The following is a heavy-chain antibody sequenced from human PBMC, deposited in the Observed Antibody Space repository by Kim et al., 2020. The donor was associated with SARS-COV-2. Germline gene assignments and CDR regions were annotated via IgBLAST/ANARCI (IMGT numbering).Heavy chain of an antibody. CDR1: GFTFSSYE. J-gene: IGHJ4*02. D-gene: IGHD1-26*01. CDR2: ISSSGSTI. V-gene: IGHV3-48*03. CDR3: AISGSYYLFSAYYFDY. Sequence: GGSLRLSCAASGFTFSSYEMNWVRQAPGKGLEWVSYISSSGSTIYYADSVKGRFTISRDNAKNSLYLQMNSLRAEDTAVYYCAISGSYYLFSAYYFDYWGQGTLVTVSS.